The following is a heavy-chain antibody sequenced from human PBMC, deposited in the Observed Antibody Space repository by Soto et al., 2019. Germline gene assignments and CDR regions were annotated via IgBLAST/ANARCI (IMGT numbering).Heavy chain of an antibody. V-gene: IGHV3-23*01. CDR1: GFTFSIYA. J-gene: IGHJ4*02. Sequence: PEGSLRLSCAASGFTFSIYAMNWVRQAPGKGLEWVSVISGSGSSTYYADSVRGRFTISRDNSKNTLYVQMDSLRAEDTAIYYCAKANSGYNAHLDHWGQGNRVTVPS. D-gene: IGHD5-12*01. CDR2: ISGSGSST. CDR3: AKANSGYNAHLDH.